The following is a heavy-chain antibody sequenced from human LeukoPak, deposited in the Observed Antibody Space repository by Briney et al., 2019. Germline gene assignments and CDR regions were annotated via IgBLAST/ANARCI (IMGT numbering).Heavy chain of an antibody. Sequence: GGSLRLSCAASGFTFNNYAMSWVRQAPGKGLEWVSAISGSGGSTYYADSLKGRFIISRDSSKNTVYLQMNSLRAEDTAVYYCAKGSRDGYNYDYWGQGTLVTVSS. CDR1: GFTFNNYA. J-gene: IGHJ4*02. D-gene: IGHD5-24*01. CDR2: ISGSGGST. V-gene: IGHV3-23*01. CDR3: AKGSRDGYNYDY.